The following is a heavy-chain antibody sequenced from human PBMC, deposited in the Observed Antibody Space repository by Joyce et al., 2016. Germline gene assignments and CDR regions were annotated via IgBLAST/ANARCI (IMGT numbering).Heavy chain of an antibody. CDR1: GDSINNGDYY. Sequence: QVQLQESGPGLVKPSETLSLTCTVSGDSINNGDYYWAWLRQPPGNGLEWIGSRREATTTYYNPSLKSRMFMSVDTSKNQFALKVDSVTAADTAVYYCARDFSMIIDVFELWGLGTLVTVSS. J-gene: IGHJ3*01. CDR2: RREATTT. V-gene: IGHV4-39*07. D-gene: IGHD3-22*01. CDR3: ARDFSMIIDVFEL.